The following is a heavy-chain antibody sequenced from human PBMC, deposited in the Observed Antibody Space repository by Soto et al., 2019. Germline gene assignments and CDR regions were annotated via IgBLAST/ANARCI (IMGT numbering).Heavy chain of an antibody. V-gene: IGHV1-69*04. CDR2: IIPILGIA. CDR3: ARDSFSRNTVAIDY. Sequence: ASVKVSCKASGGTFSSYTISWVRQAPGQGLEWMGRIIPILGIANYAQKFQGRVTITADKSTSTAYMELSSLRSEDTAVYYCARDSFSRNTVAIDYWGQGTLVTVSS. J-gene: IGHJ4*02. D-gene: IGHD4-17*01. CDR1: GGTFSSYT.